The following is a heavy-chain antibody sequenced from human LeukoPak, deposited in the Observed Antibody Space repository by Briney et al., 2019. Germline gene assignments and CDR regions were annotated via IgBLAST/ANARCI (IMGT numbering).Heavy chain of an antibody. J-gene: IGHJ3*02. CDR3: ASRDKSSSSWYSRDAFDI. V-gene: IGHV3-53*01. CDR1: GVTVSSNY. CDR2: IYSDGST. D-gene: IGHD6-13*01. Sequence: GGSLRLSCAASGVTVSSNYMSWVRQAPGKGLEWVSEIYSDGSTYYEASVKGRFSISRANSKNTVYLQMNSLTAEDTAVYYCASRDKSSSSWYSRDAFDIWGQGTMVTVSS.